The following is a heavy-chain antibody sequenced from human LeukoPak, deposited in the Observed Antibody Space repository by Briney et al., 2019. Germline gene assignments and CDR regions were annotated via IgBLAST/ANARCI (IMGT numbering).Heavy chain of an antibody. CDR3: AGGHYYGSGTYPNYYFDY. J-gene: IGHJ4*02. D-gene: IGHD3-10*01. V-gene: IGHV1-69*04. Sequence: SVKVSCKASGYTFTSYGIIWVRQAPGQGLEWMGRIIPVLGIADSAQKFQGRVTITADKSTSTAYMELSSLRSEDTAVYYCAGGHYYGSGTYPNYYFDYWGQGTLVTVSS. CDR1: GYTFTSYG. CDR2: IIPVLGIA.